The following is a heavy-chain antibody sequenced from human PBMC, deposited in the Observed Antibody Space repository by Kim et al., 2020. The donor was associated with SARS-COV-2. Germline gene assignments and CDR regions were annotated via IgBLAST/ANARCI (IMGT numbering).Heavy chain of an antibody. D-gene: IGHD3-10*01. CDR3: AGDTLIRGLFNWFDP. J-gene: IGHJ5*02. Sequence: SETLSLTCTVSGGSISSYYWSWIRQPPGKGLEWIGYIYYSVSTNYNPSLKSRVTISVDTSKNQFSLKLSSVTAADTAVYYCAGDTLIRGLFNWFDPWGQGTLVTVSS. V-gene: IGHV4-59*12. CDR1: GGSISSYY. CDR2: IYYSVST.